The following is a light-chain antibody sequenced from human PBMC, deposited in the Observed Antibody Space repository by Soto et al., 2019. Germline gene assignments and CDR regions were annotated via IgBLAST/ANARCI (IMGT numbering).Light chain of an antibody. CDR2: DAS. J-gene: IGKJ1*01. Sequence: DIVLTQSPGTLSLSPGDRASLSCRASQNVDTFLAWYQQRPGQAPRLLMYDASHRAAGIPARFSGSGSGTEFTLTITSLEPEDIAVYYCQQFGGSSRTFGQGTKVEIK. CDR3: QQFGGSSRT. V-gene: IGKV3-11*01. CDR1: QNVDTF.